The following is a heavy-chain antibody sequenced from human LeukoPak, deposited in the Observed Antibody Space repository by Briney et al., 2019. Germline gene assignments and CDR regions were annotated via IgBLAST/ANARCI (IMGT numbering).Heavy chain of an antibody. CDR1: GFTFSSYT. J-gene: IGHJ4*02. CDR3: AKDALHDY. Sequence: GGSLRLSCAASGFTFSSYTMNWVRQAPGKGLEWVSSIISSSSFIYYADSVKGRFTISRDNSKNTLYLQMNSLRAEDTAVYYCAKDALHDYWGQGTLVTVSS. V-gene: IGHV3-21*04. CDR2: IISSSSFI.